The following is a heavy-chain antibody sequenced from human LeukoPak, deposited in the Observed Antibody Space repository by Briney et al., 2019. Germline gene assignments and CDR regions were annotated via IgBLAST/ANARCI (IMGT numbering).Heavy chain of an antibody. CDR1: GGSFSGYY. J-gene: IGHJ6*02. Sequence: PSETLSLTCAVYGGSFSGYYWSWIRQPPGKGLEWIGEINHSGSTNYNPSLKSRVTISVDTSKNQFSLKLSSVTAADTAVYYCARGANSSPSELDVWGQGTTVTVSS. CDR2: INHSGST. D-gene: IGHD6-13*01. CDR3: ARGANSSPSELDV. V-gene: IGHV4-34*01.